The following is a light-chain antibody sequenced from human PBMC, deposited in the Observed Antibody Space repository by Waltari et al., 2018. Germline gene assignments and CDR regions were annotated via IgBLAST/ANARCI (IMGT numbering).Light chain of an antibody. CDR1: QSISSY. V-gene: IGKV1-39*01. CDR3: QQSYSTPFT. J-gene: IGKJ3*01. Sequence: DIQMTQSPSSLSASVGDRVTITCRASQSISSYLNWYQQKPGKAPKLLIYAASSLQSGVPSRFSGSGSGTDFTLTISSLQPEEFATYYCQQSYSTPFTFGPGTTVDIK. CDR2: AAS.